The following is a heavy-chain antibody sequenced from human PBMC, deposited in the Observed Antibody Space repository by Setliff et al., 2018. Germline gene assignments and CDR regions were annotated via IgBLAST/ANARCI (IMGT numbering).Heavy chain of an antibody. J-gene: IGHJ6*03. CDR3: ASRTNPHVITGITQGGGWWYYYYMDV. Sequence: SVKVSCKASGGTFNTYGITWVRQAPAQGLEWMGGIIPGLGILDYAQKFQDRVTITADRSTSTAYMELSSLRSEDTAVYYCASRTNPHVITGITQGGGWWYYYYMDVWGKGTTVTV. V-gene: IGHV1-69*10. CDR1: GGTFNTYG. CDR2: IIPGLGIL. D-gene: IGHD1-7*01.